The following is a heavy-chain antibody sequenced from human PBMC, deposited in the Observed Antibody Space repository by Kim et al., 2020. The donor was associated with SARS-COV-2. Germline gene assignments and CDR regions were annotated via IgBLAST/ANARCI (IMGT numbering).Heavy chain of an antibody. D-gene: IGHD1-1*01. CDR2: IYHTGTT. V-gene: IGHV4-4*02. Sequence: SETLSLTCAVSGGSVSSKNWWSWARQPPGKGLEWIGEIYHTGTTNYNPSLKSRVTISVHRSKNQVSLKLTSVTAADTAVYYCGRTLDYYYGMDVWGQGTTVTVSS. CDR3: GRTLDYYYGMDV. CDR1: GGSVSSKNW. J-gene: IGHJ6*02.